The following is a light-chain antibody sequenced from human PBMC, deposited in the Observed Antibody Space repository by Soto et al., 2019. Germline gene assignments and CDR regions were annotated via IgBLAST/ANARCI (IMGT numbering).Light chain of an antibody. J-gene: IGLJ1*01. CDR2: EVS. V-gene: IGLV2-14*01. CDR1: SSDVGSYDH. CDR3: IAYTGSSTSYV. Sequence: QSALTQPASMSGSPGQSITISCSGTSSDVGSYDHVAWYQQFPGKTPKLTIYEVSNRPSGVSSRFSGSKSGNTASLTISGLQAEDEADYYCIAYTGSSTSYVFGTGTKVTVL.